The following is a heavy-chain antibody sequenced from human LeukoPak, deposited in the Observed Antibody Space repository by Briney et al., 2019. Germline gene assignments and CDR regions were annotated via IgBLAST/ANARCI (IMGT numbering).Heavy chain of an antibody. CDR3: AAAVIVVVPAATDAFDI. CDR2: IVVGSGNT. D-gene: IGHD2-2*01. J-gene: IGHJ3*02. Sequence: GASVKVSCKASGFTFTSSAMQRVRQARGQRLEWIGWIVVGSGNTNYAQKFQERVTITRDMSTSTAYMELSSLRSEDTAVYYCAAAVIVVVPAATDAFDIWGQGTMVTVSS. CDR1: GFTFTSSA. V-gene: IGHV1-58*02.